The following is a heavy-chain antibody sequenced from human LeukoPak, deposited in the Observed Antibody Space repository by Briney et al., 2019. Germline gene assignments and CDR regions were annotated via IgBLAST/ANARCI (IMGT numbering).Heavy chain of an antibody. V-gene: IGHV3-21*01. CDR1: GFTFSSYS. CDR2: ISSSSYI. Sequence: GGSLRLSCAASGFTFSSYSMNWVRQAPGKGLEWVSSISSSSYIYYADSVKGRFTISRDYSKNTLYLQMNSLRPEDTAVYYCAKALQLWLRGFDYWGQGTLVTVSS. CDR3: AKALQLWLRGFDY. J-gene: IGHJ4*02. D-gene: IGHD5-18*01.